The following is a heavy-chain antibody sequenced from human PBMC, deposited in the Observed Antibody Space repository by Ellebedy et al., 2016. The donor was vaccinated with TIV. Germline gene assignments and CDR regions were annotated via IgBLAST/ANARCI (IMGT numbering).Heavy chain of an antibody. Sequence: SETLSLTCAVYGGSFSGYYWSWIRQPPGKGLEWIGEINHSGSTNYNPSLKSRVTISVDTSKNQFSLKLSSVTAADTAVYYCARVGGSYSYYMDVWGKGTTVTVSS. J-gene: IGHJ6*03. CDR2: INHSGST. CDR1: GGSFSGYY. D-gene: IGHD1-26*01. CDR3: ARVGGSYSYYMDV. V-gene: IGHV4-34*01.